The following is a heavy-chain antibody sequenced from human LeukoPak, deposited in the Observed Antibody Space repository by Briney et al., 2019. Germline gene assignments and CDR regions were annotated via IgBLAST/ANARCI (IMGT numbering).Heavy chain of an antibody. Sequence: PGGSLRLSCAASGFTFSSYAMGWVRQAPGKGLEWVSAISGSGGSTYYADSVKGRFTISRDNAKNSLYLQMNSLRAEDTALYYCARWRRSDDYGDYRAYFDYWGQGTLVTVSS. V-gene: IGHV3-23*01. CDR3: ARWRRSDDYGDYRAYFDY. J-gene: IGHJ4*02. CDR1: GFTFSSYA. CDR2: ISGSGGST. D-gene: IGHD4-17*01.